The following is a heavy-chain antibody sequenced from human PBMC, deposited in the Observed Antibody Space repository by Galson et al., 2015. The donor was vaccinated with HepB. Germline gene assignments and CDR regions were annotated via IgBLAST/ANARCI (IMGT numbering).Heavy chain of an antibody. V-gene: IGHV3-15*01. Sequence: SLRLSCAASGPSFGLAWMSWVRQTPGKGLEWVGRIKSKSDGGTTDYAAPVKGRFTISRDDSKNTVYLQMNSLKTEDTAVYYCTTAGEMVRGITPLWYWGQGTLVTVSS. J-gene: IGHJ4*02. CDR3: TTAGEMVRGITPLWY. D-gene: IGHD3-10*01. CDR1: GPSFGLAW. CDR2: IKSKSDGGTT.